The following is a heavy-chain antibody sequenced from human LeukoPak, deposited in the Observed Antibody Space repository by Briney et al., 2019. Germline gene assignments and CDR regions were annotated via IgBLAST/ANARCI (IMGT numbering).Heavy chain of an antibody. CDR2: IIPIFGTA. CDR1: GGTFSSYA. D-gene: IGHD2-21*01. J-gene: IGHJ6*03. Sequence: GASVKVSCKASGGTFSSYAISWVRQAPGQGLEWMGGIIPIFGTANYAQKFQGRVTITADESTSTAYMELSSLRSEDTAVYYCARDGPVPHYCGGDCYSGYYYYYYMDVWGKGTTVTVSS. CDR3: ARDGPVPHYCGGDCYSGYYYYYYMDV. V-gene: IGHV1-69*13.